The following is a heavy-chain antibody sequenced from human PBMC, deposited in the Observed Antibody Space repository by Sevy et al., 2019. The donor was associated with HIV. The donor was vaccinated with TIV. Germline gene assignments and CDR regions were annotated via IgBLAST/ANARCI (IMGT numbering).Heavy chain of an antibody. CDR2: ISAGGGST. Sequence: GGSLRLSCAASGFTLRDYAMSWVRQAPGKGLEWVSGISAGGGSTNYSNSVKGRFTISRDTSKNTLYQQVNSLRVEDTAIYYCGKDRRRRYGDPERSVPFDHWGQGTLVTVSS. D-gene: IGHD4-17*01. CDR3: GKDRRRRYGDPERSVPFDH. CDR1: GFTLRDYA. V-gene: IGHV3-23*01. J-gene: IGHJ5*02.